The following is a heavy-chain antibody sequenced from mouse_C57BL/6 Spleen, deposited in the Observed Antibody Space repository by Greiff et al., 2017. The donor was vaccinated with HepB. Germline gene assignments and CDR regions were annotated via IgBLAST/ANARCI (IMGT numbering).Heavy chain of an antibody. CDR2: IDPETGGT. D-gene: IGHD2-10*01. CDR1: GYTFTDYE. CDR3: TRSYYGNLFAY. Sequence: QVQLQQSGAELVRPGASVTLSCKASGYTFTDYEMHWVKQTPVHGLEWIGAIDPETGGTAYNQKFKGKAILTADKSSSTAYMELRSLTSEDSAVYYCTRSYYGNLFAYWGQGTLVTVSA. J-gene: IGHJ3*01. V-gene: IGHV1-15*01.